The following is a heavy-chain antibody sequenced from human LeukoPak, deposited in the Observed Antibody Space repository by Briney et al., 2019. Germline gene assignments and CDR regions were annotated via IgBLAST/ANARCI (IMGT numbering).Heavy chain of an antibody. J-gene: IGHJ5*02. Sequence: SETLSLTCAVYGGSFSGYYWSWIRQPPGKGLEWIGEINHSGSTNYNPSLKSRVTISVDTSKNQFSLKLSSVTAADTAVYYCARAPRGSGSYGAYNWFDPWGQGTLVTVSS. CDR3: ARAPRGSGSYGAYNWFDP. V-gene: IGHV4-34*01. CDR2: INHSGST. D-gene: IGHD3-10*01. CDR1: GGSFSGYY.